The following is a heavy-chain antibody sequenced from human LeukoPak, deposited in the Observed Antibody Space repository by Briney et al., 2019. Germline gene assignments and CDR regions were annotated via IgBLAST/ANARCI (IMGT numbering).Heavy chain of an antibody. Sequence: PGGSLRLSCAASGFTFSSYNMNWVRQAPGKGLEWVSSISTSSSYIYLADSVKGRFTISRNNAKNSLYLQMNSLRAEDTAVYYCARDIQTVAGSSSNFHYWGQGTLVTVSS. CDR1: GFTFSSYN. CDR3: ARDIQTVAGSSSNFHY. J-gene: IGHJ4*02. V-gene: IGHV3-21*01. D-gene: IGHD6-19*01. CDR2: ISTSSSYI.